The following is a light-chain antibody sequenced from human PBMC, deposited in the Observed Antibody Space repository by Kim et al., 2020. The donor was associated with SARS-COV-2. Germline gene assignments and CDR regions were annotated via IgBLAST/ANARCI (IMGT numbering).Light chain of an antibody. CDR3: GTWDSSLAAWV. Sequence: NYVSWYQLLPGTAPKLVIYDNNKRPTGIPDRFSGSRSGASATLGITGLQTGDEADYACGTWDSSLAAWVFGGGTQLTVL. V-gene: IGLV1-51*01. J-gene: IGLJ3*02. CDR1: NY. CDR2: DNN.